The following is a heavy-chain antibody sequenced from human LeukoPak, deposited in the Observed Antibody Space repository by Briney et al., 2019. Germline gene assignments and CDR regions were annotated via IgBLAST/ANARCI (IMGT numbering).Heavy chain of an antibody. J-gene: IGHJ3*02. Sequence: YPSETLSLTCTVSGGSINSYYWSWIRQPAGKRMEWIGRIYSSGGTTYNPSLESRVTMSVDTSKSQFSLELSSVTAADTALYYCARDPSSGWAGAFDIWGQGTMVTVSS. V-gene: IGHV4-4*07. D-gene: IGHD6-19*01. CDR1: GGSINSYY. CDR2: IYSSGGT. CDR3: ARDPSSGWAGAFDI.